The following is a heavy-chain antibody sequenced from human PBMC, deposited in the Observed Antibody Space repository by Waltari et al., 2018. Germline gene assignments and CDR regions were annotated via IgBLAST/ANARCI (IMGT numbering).Heavy chain of an antibody. J-gene: IGHJ6*02. Sequence: QVQLVQSGAEVKKPGSSVKVSCKASGGTFSSYAISWVRQAPGQGLEWMGGIIPIFGTANYAQKFQGRGTITADESTSTAYMELSSLRSEDTAVYYCARAPLERYYDSSGYYYYYYGMDVWGQGTTVTVSS. CDR1: GGTFSSYA. CDR2: IIPIFGTA. CDR3: ARAPLERYYDSSGYYYYYYGMDV. V-gene: IGHV1-69*01. D-gene: IGHD3-22*01.